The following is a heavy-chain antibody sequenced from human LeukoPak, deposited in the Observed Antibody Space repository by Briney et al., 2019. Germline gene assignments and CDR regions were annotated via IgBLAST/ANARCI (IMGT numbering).Heavy chain of an antibody. D-gene: IGHD3-22*01. CDR1: GFTVSSHY. V-gene: IGHV3-53*01. CDR3: ARFGSDYYYPYYDY. Sequence: GGSLRLSCAASGFTVSSHYMSWVRQAPGKGLEWVSVIYSGGNTYYADSVKGRFTISRDNSENTLHLQMNSLRAEDTAVYYCARFGSDYYYPYYDYWGQGTLVIVSS. J-gene: IGHJ4*02. CDR2: IYSGGNT.